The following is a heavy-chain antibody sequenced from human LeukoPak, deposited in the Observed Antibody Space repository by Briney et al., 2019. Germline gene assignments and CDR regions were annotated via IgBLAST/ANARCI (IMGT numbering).Heavy chain of an antibody. CDR3: ATGKYYYDSSGYYYW. V-gene: IGHV1-69*13. CDR2: IIPIFGTA. D-gene: IGHD3-22*01. Sequence: SVKVSCKASGGTFSSYAISWVRQAPGQGLEWMGGIIPIFGTANYAQKFQGRVTITADESTNTTYMELSSLRSEDTAVYYCATGKYYYDSSGYYYWWGQGTLVTVSS. CDR1: GGTFSSYA. J-gene: IGHJ4*02.